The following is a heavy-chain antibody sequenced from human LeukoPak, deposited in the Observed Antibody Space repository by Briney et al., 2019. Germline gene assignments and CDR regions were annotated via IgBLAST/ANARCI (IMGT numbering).Heavy chain of an antibody. CDR3: ARGLGGSYYLP. J-gene: IGHJ5*02. V-gene: IGHV1-46*01. CDR1: GYTFTSYW. CDR2: INPSGGIT. D-gene: IGHD1-26*01. Sequence: GASVKVSCKASGYTFTSYWIHWVRQAPGQGLEWMAIINPSGGITNYAQKFQGRVTVTRDMSTSTVYMELSSLRSEDTAVYCCARGLGGSYYLPWGQGTLVTVSS.